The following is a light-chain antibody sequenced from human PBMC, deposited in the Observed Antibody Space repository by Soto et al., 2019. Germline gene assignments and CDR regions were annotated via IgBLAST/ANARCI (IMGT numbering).Light chain of an antibody. CDR3: GTWDNSLNGGGI. Sequence: QSALTQPPSVSAAPGQKVTISCSGSSSNVGSNSVSWYQQVPGTAPKLLIYDNSKRPSGIPDRFSGSKSGTSATLGITGLQTGDEAHYYCGTWDNSLNGGGIFGGGTKLTVL. CDR1: SSNVGSNS. V-gene: IGLV1-51*01. J-gene: IGLJ2*01. CDR2: DNS.